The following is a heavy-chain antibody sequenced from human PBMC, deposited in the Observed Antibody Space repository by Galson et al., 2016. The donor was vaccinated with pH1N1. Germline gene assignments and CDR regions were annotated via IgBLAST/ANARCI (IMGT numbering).Heavy chain of an antibody. Sequence: ETLSLTCTVSGGSISSYYWSWIRQPPGKGLEWIGYMYYSGSTNYNPSLTGRVTISVDTSKNQFSLKLSSVTAADTAVYYCARAVTFDGDLEHFQHWGQGTLVTVSS. CDR1: GGSISSYY. J-gene: IGHJ1*01. CDR2: MYYSGST. V-gene: IGHV4-59*01. CDR3: ARAVTFDGDLEHFQH. D-gene: IGHD4-17*01.